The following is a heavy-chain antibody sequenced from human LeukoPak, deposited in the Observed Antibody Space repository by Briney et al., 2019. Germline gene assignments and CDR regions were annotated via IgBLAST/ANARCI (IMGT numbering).Heavy chain of an antibody. CDR2: ISSSGSTI. D-gene: IGHD3-10*02. Sequence: GGSLRLSCAASGFSFSSYEMNWVRQAPGKGLECVSYISSSGSTIYYADSVKGRFTISRDNAKNSLYLQMNSLRAEDTAVYYCAELGITMIGGVWGKGTTVTISS. J-gene: IGHJ6*04. CDR3: AELGITMIGGV. CDR1: GFSFSSYE. V-gene: IGHV3-48*03.